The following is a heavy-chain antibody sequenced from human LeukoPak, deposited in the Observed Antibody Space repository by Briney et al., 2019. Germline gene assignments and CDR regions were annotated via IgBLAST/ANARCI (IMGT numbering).Heavy chain of an antibody. D-gene: IGHD2-2*01. CDR1: GFSINNYW. CDR3: ARGFNYAFDY. Sequence: GGSLRLSCSASGFSINNYWMHWGPKVPGKGLGWVSHINGDASSTTYVDSVKRRFTISRDNAKNSLYLQMNSLRADDTATYYCARGFNYAFDYWGQGTLVTVSS. J-gene: IGHJ4*02. V-gene: IGHV3-74*01. CDR2: INGDASST.